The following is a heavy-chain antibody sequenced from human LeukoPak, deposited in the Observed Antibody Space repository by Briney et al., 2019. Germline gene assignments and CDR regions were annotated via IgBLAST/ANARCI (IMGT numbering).Heavy chain of an antibody. Sequence: ASVKVSCKASGYTFTSYGISWVRQAPGQGLEWMGWISAYNGNTNYAQKLQGRVTMTTDTSTSTAYMELRSLRSDDTAVYYCARDWGSDYCGSGSYYNFDYWGQGTLVTVSS. CDR2: ISAYNGNT. CDR1: GYTFTSYG. J-gene: IGHJ4*02. CDR3: ARDWGSDYCGSGSYYNFDY. V-gene: IGHV1-18*01. D-gene: IGHD3-10*01.